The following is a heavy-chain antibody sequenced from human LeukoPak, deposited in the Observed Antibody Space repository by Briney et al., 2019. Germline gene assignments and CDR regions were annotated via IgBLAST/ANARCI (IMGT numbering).Heavy chain of an antibody. D-gene: IGHD1-7*01. J-gene: IGHJ6*03. V-gene: IGHV1-58*01. CDR2: IVVGSGNT. Sequence: ASVKISCKASGFTFTSSAVQWVRQARGQRLEWIGWIVVGSGNTNYAQKFQERVTITRDMSTSTAYMELSSLRSEDTAVYYCAAGSRGNYRYYYYYMDVWGKGTTVTVSS. CDR3: AAGSRGNYRYYYYYMDV. CDR1: GFTFTSSA.